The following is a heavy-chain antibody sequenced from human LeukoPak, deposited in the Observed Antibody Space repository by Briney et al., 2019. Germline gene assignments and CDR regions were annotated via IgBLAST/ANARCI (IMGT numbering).Heavy chain of an antibody. J-gene: IGHJ4*02. Sequence: GGSLRLSCAASGFTFSSYAMSWVRQAPGKGLEWVSVIYSGGSTYYADTVKGRFTISRDNSKNTLYLQMNSLRAEDTAVYYCVRAYYYDSSVDYWGQGTLVTVSS. D-gene: IGHD3-22*01. CDR3: VRAYYYDSSVDY. V-gene: IGHV3-53*01. CDR2: IYSGGST. CDR1: GFTFSSYA.